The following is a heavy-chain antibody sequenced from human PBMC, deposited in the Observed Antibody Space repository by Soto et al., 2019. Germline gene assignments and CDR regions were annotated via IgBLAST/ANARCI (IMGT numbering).Heavy chain of an antibody. CDR2: IYYSGST. CDR3: ARDLGYYYDSSGYLDY. V-gene: IGHV4-59*01. Sequence: PSETLSLTCTVSGGSISSYDWGWIRQPPGKGLEWIGYIYYSGSTNYNPSLKSRVTISVDTSKNQFSLKLSSVTAADTAVYYCARDLGYYYDSSGYLDYWGQGTLVTVSS. D-gene: IGHD3-22*01. J-gene: IGHJ4*02. CDR1: GGSISSYD.